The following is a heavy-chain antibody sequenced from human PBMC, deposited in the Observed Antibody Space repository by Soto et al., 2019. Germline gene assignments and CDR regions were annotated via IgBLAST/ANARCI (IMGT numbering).Heavy chain of an antibody. CDR3: ARDKYQLLPYYFDY. J-gene: IGHJ4*02. Sequence: ASVKVSCKASGYTFTSYGISWVRLAPGQGLEWMGWISAYNGNTNYAQKLQGRVTMTTDPSTSTAYMELRSLRSDDTTVYYCARDKYQLLPYYFDYWGQGTLVTVSS. V-gene: IGHV1-18*01. CDR1: GYTFTSYG. CDR2: ISAYNGNT. D-gene: IGHD2-2*01.